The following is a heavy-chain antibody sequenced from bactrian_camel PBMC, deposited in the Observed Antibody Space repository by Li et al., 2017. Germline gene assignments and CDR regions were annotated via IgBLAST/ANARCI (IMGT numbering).Heavy chain of an antibody. D-gene: IGHD4*01. Sequence: DVQLVESGGGSAQAGGSLRLSCRALGYTYTAYCMGWFRQPTGKDYEGVASLGPFHGATNYAGFVKGRFTISRDNAKNTVYLQMNGLTPEDTAVYYCATDNWGFKDWGQGTQVTVS. CDR2: LGPFHGAT. CDR3: ATDNWGFKD. V-gene: IGHV3S66*01. CDR1: GYTYTAYC. J-gene: IGHJ4*01.